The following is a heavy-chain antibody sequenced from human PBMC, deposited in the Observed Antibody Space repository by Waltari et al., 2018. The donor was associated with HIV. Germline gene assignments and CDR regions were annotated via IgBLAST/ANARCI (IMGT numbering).Heavy chain of an antibody. V-gene: IGHV3-7*01. D-gene: IGHD6-13*01. Sequence: EVRLVESGGGLVQPGGSLRLTCAAPGFTFCGPWMTWVRQAPGKGLEWVVNIKEDGSEIHYVDSVKGRFTISRDNAKNSLYLQMNSLRAEDTAVYYCARRQQLTDWGQGTLVTVSS. CDR3: ARRQQLTD. CDR2: IKEDGSEI. CDR1: GFTFCGPW. J-gene: IGHJ4*02.